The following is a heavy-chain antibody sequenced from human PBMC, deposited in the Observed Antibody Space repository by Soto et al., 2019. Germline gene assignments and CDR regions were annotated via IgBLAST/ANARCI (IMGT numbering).Heavy chain of an antibody. V-gene: IGHV3-53*01. D-gene: IGHD1-1*01. CDR2: IYSGGST. J-gene: IGHJ4*02. Sequence: GGSLRLSCAASGFTVSSNYMSWVRQAPGKGLEWVSVIYSGGSTYYADSVKGRFTISRDNSTNTLYLQMNSLKIDDTAVYYCVRVDKQLGTTFFDHWGQGILVTVSS. CDR1: GFTVSSNY. CDR3: VRVDKQLGTTFFDH.